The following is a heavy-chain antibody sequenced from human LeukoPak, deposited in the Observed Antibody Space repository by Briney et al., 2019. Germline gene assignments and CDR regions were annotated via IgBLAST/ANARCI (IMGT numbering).Heavy chain of an antibody. D-gene: IGHD2-2*01. CDR1: GGSISSSSYY. Sequence: SETLSLTCTVSGGSISSSSYYWGWIRQPPGKGLEWIGSIYYSGSTYYNPSLKSRVTISVDTSKNQFSLKLSSVAAADTAVNYCARVVVVPAAAGTGWFDPWGQGTLVTVSS. CDR3: ARVVVVPAAAGTGWFDP. CDR2: IYYSGST. V-gene: IGHV4-39*07. J-gene: IGHJ5*02.